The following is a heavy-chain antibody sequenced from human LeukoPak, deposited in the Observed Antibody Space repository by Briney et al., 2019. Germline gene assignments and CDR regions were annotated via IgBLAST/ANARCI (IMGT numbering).Heavy chain of an antibody. Sequence: GGSLRLSCAASGFTVSSNYVSWVRQAPGKGLEWVSVIYSGGSTYYADSVKGRFTISRDNSKNTLYLQMNSLRAEDTAVYYCATGLWFGEFNFDYWGQGTLVTVSS. CDR2: IYSGGST. V-gene: IGHV3-66*01. D-gene: IGHD3-10*01. J-gene: IGHJ4*02. CDR3: ATGLWFGEFNFDY. CDR1: GFTVSSNY.